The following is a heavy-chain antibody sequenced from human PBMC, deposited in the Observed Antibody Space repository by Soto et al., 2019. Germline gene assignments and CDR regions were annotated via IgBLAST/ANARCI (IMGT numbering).Heavy chain of an antibody. J-gene: IGHJ4*02. V-gene: IGHV4-31*03. CDR2: VYYSGST. Sequence: SETLSLTCTVSGGSISSGGYYWSWIRQHPGKGLEWIGYVYYSGSTYYNPSLKCRVTISVDTSKNQFSLKLSSVTAADTAVYYCARVGKILRYFDWSVFFDYGGQGTLVTFSS. CDR3: ARVGKILRYFDWSVFFDY. CDR1: GGSISSGGYY. D-gene: IGHD3-9*01.